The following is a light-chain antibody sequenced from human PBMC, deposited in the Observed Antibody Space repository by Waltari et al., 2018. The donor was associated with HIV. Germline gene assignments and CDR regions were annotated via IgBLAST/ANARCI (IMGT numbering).Light chain of an antibody. V-gene: IGLV3-25*03. CDR1: ASPTPL. CDR2: KTT. Sequence: SPESTQPPSASVSPGPTARIKCSADASPTPLTHWFQQKPGQAPVVVIHKTTERPSGIPERFSASRSGTTVTLTITGVQTDDEADYYCLSADRSGTYVFGPGTTVTVL. J-gene: IGLJ1*01. CDR3: LSADRSGTYV.